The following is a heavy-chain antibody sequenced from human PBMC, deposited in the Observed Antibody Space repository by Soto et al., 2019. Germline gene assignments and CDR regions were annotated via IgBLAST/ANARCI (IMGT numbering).Heavy chain of an antibody. CDR1: GFTFSSYS. CDR3: ARRGFDWLLSAFDI. J-gene: IGHJ3*02. CDR2: ISSSSTYT. V-gene: IGHV3-21*01. Sequence: EVQLVESGGGLVKPGGSLRLSCAASGFTFSSYSMNWVRQAPGKGLEWVSCISSSSTYTYYADSVKGRFNISRDNAKNSLYLQINSLRAEDTAVYYCARRGFDWLLSAFDIWGQGTMVTVSS. D-gene: IGHD3-9*01.